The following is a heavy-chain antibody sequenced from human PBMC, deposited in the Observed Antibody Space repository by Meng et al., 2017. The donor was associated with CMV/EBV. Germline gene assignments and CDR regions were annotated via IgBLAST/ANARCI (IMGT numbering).Heavy chain of an antibody. V-gene: IGHV4-39*01. J-gene: IGHJ4*02. CDR3: ARLAAAGLATLDY. D-gene: IGHD6-13*01. Sequence: LRLSCTVSGGPISSSSYYWGWIRQPPGKGLEWIGSIYYSGSTYYNPSLKSRVTISVDTSKNQFSLKLSSVTAADTAVYYCARLAAAGLATLDYWGQGTLVTVSS. CDR1: GGPISSSSYY. CDR2: IYYSGST.